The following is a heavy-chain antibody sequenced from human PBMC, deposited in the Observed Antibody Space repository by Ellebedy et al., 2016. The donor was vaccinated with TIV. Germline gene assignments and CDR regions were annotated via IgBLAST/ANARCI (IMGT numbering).Heavy chain of an antibody. D-gene: IGHD2-21*01. V-gene: IGHV3-30*18. CDR1: GFLFNQYG. CDR2: IANDGRNK. Sequence: GGSLRLXXAAPGFLFNQYGMHWVRQAPGKGLEWVAVIANDGRNKYYGDSVKGRFTISRDNSKNTLYLQMNSLKVEDTAVYYCANMAWGNEDYSVDSWGQGTLVTVSS. J-gene: IGHJ5*01. CDR3: ANMAWGNEDYSVDS.